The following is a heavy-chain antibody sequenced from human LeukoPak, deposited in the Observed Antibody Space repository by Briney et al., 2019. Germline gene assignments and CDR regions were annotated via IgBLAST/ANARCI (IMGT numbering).Heavy chain of an antibody. D-gene: IGHD3-16*01. J-gene: IGHJ4*02. V-gene: IGHV4-61*01. CDR1: GGSVGSGSYY. CDR2: ISYSGST. CDR3: ARGGQLWPRDDY. Sequence: SETLSLTCTVSGGSVGSGSYYWSWIRQPPGKGLEWIGYISYSGSTNYNPSLKSRVTISADTSKNQFSLKLSSVTAADTAVYYCARGGQLWPRDDYWGQGTLVTVSS.